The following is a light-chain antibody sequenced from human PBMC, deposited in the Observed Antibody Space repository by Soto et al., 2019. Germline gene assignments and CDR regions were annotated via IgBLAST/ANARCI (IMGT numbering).Light chain of an antibody. CDR1: QGISSY. J-gene: IGKJ4*01. CDR2: AAS. V-gene: IGKV1-9*01. CDR3: QQDDSYPLT. Sequence: DIQLTQSPSFLSASVGDRVTITCRASQGISSYLAWYKQKPGKSPKLLIYAASTLQSGVPSSFSGSGSGTEFTLTISSLPPEDFATYYCQQDDSYPLTFGGGTKVEIK.